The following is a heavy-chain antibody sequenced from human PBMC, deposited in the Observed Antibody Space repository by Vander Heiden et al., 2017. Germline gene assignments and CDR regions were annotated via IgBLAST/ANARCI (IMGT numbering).Heavy chain of an antibody. J-gene: IGHJ3*02. CDR3: AKTAPHGKYGGNVDDAPDI. D-gene: IGHD2-15*01. V-gene: IGHV3-23*01. CDR2: ISGSTVLT. Sequence: KGLEWVSSISGSTVLTNYADSVKGRFAISRDNSKNTLYLQMNTLRVEDTAVYYCAKTAPHGKYGGNVDDAPDIWGQGTMVTVSS.